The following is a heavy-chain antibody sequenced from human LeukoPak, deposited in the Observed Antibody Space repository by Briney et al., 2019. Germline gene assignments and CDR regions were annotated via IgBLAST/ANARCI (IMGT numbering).Heavy chain of an antibody. J-gene: IGHJ4*02. D-gene: IGHD2-2*01. Sequence: GGSLRLSCAASGFTFSSYAMSWVRQAPGKGLEWVSAISGSGGSTYYADSVKGRFTISRDNSKNTLYLQVNSLRAEDTAVYYCAKAGDIVVVPAASYFDYWGQGTLVTVSS. V-gene: IGHV3-23*01. CDR3: AKAGDIVVVPAASYFDY. CDR2: ISGSGGST. CDR1: GFTFSSYA.